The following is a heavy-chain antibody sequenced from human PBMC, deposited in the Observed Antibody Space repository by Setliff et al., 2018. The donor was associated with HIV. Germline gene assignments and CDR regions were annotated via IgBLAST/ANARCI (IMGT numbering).Heavy chain of an antibody. V-gene: IGHV4-39*07. J-gene: IGHJ4*02. CDR3: ARAPGYSYSFYFDS. D-gene: IGHD5-18*01. CDR1: GGSISSSSYY. Sequence: SETLSLTCTVSGGSISSSSYYWGWIRQPPGKGLEWIANIYYSGSTFYNPSLKSRVTMSVDTSKNQFSLKLNSVTAADTAVYFCARAPGYSYSFYFDSWGQGTLVTV. CDR2: IYYSGST.